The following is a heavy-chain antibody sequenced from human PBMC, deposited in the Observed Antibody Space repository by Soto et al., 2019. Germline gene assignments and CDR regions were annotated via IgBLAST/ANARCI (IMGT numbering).Heavy chain of an antibody. J-gene: IGHJ4*02. V-gene: IGHV3-74*01. D-gene: IGHD6-13*01. Sequence: EVQLVESGGGLVQPGGSLRLSCEASGFTFSNHWIHWVRQPPGKGLLWVSRISPDGSSTNYAGSVEGRFTVSRDNARNTLFLQMNRLRDDDTAEYYCVRGTSAWYGIDYWGQGTLVTVSS. CDR3: VRGTSAWYGIDY. CDR1: GFTFSNHW. CDR2: ISPDGSST.